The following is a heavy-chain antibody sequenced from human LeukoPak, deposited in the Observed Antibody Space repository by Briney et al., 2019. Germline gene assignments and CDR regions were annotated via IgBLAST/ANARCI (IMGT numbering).Heavy chain of an antibody. D-gene: IGHD2-15*01. Sequence: VSVKVSCKASGYPFSDYGIIWVRQAPGQGLEWMAYVSPYNGKTEYAQKIQGRVTVATDTSTSTAYMELRNLRSDDTALYYCAREVWCSGDTCYRYAFDIWGQGTTVTVSS. J-gene: IGHJ3*02. V-gene: IGHV1-18*01. CDR3: AREVWCSGDTCYRYAFDI. CDR2: VSPYNGKT. CDR1: GYPFSDYG.